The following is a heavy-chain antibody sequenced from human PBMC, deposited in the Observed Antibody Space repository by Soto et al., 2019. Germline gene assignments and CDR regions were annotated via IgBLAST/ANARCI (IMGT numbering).Heavy chain of an antibody. CDR2: IIPILGIA. V-gene: IGHV1-69*04. CDR3: ARDKDKYSYGSGSHYNRHFYGMDV. J-gene: IGHJ6*02. D-gene: IGHD3-10*01. CDR1: GGTFSSYT. Sequence: SVKVSCKASGGTFSSYTISWVRQAPGQGLEWMGRIIPILGIANYAQKFQGRVTITADKSTSTAYMELSSLRSEDTAVYYCARDKDKYSYGSGSHYNRHFYGMDVWG.